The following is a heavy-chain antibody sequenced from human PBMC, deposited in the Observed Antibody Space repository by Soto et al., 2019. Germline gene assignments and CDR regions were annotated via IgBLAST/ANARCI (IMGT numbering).Heavy chain of an antibody. Sequence: PGGSLRLSCSASGLTFNNYVMHWVRQAPGKGLEFVSAISSNGGSTYYTDSVKGRFTISRDNSKNTLYLQMSSLRAEDTAVYYCVNQQLVPTSDYWGQGTLVTVSS. CDR3: VNQQLVPTSDY. D-gene: IGHD6-13*01. V-gene: IGHV3-64D*06. CDR1: GLTFNNYV. CDR2: ISSNGGST. J-gene: IGHJ4*02.